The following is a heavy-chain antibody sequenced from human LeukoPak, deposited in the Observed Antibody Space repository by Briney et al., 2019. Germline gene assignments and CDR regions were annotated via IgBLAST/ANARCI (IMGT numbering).Heavy chain of an antibody. V-gene: IGHV3-30*18. J-gene: IGHJ4*02. Sequence: GRSLRLSCAASGFTFSSYGMHWVRQAPGKGLEWVAVISYDGSNKCYADSVKGRFTISRDNSKNTLYLQMNSLRAEDTAVYYCAKDFSGGFDYWGQGTLVTVSS. CDR2: ISYDGSNK. CDR3: AKDFSGGFDY. CDR1: GFTFSSYG. D-gene: IGHD3-3*01.